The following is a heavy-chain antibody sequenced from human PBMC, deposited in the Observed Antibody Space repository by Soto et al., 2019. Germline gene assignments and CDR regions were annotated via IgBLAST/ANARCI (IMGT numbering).Heavy chain of an antibody. Sequence: GGSLRLSCAASGFTFSSYGMHWVRQAPGKGLERVAVISYDGSNKYYADSVKGRFTISRDNSKNTLYLQMNSLRAEDTAVYYCAKDRRYSYGYSYYYGMDVWGQGTTVTVSS. D-gene: IGHD5-18*01. J-gene: IGHJ6*02. CDR1: GFTFSSYG. CDR2: ISYDGSNK. CDR3: AKDRRYSYGYSYYYGMDV. V-gene: IGHV3-30*18.